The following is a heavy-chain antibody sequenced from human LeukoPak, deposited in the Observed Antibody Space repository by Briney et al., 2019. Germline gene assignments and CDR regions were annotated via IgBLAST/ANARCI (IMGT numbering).Heavy chain of an antibody. CDR1: GFTFSSYA. J-gene: IGHJ4*02. V-gene: IGHV3-23*01. CDR2: ISGTGGNT. Sequence: GGSLRLSCAASGFTFSSYAMSWVRQAPGKGLEWVSGISGTGGNTDHADSVKGRFTISRDNAKNSLYLQMNSLRAEDTAVYYCAREPLGYWGQGTLVTVSS. CDR3: AREPLGY.